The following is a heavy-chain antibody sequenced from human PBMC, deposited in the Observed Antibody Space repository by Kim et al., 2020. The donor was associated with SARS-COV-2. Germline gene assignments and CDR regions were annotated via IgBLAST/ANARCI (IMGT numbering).Heavy chain of an antibody. D-gene: IGHD3-3*01. CDR3: SRGTLWNFGLDV. Sequence: YNPSRRGRVTISLDTSQNQFSLKLTAVTAADTAVYFCSRGTLWNFGLDVWGQGTTITVSS. V-gene: IGHV4-34*01. J-gene: IGHJ6*02.